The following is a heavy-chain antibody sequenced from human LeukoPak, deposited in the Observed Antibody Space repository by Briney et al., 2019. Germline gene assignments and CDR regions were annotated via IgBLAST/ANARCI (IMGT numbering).Heavy chain of an antibody. J-gene: IGHJ4*02. D-gene: IGHD3-22*01. CDR2: IIPIFGTA. Sequence: GGSVTVSCKASGGTFSSYAISWVRQAPGQGLEWMGGIIPIFGTANYAQTLQGRVTITGDKSTSTAYMELRSLRSDDTAVYYCARPSWDSSGPPLYWGQGTLVTVSS. CDR1: GGTFSSYA. CDR3: ARPSWDSSGPPLY. V-gene: IGHV1-69*06.